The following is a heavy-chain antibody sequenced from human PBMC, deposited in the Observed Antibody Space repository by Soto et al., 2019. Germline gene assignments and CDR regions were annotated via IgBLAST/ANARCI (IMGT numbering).Heavy chain of an antibody. CDR3: ARDRYNRGSFDY. D-gene: IGHD1-1*01. CDR1: GYTFTDYG. Sequence: QVSLVQSGAEVKKPGASVKVSCKASGYTFTDYGITWVRQAPGQGLQWMGWINSYNGVTNNAHSFQGRVSMTTDTSTSTAYLELSSLRSDDTAVYYCARDRYNRGSFDYWGQGSLVTVSS. V-gene: IGHV1-18*01. CDR2: INSYNGVT. J-gene: IGHJ4*02.